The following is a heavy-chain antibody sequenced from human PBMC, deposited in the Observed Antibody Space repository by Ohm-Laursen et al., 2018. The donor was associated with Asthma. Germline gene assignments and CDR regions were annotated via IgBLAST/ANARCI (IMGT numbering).Heavy chain of an antibody. D-gene: IGHD3-10*01. V-gene: IGHV4-39*01. CDR1: GGSISSSSYY. Sequence: GTLSLTCTVSGGSISSSSYYWGWIRQPPGKGLEWIGSIYYSGSTYYNPSLKNRVTISVDTSKNQFSLKLSSVTAADTAVYYCARGAKYYSGSGSYYHIRKYFDNWGQGTLVTVSS. CDR2: IYYSGST. CDR3: ARGAKYYSGSGSYYHIRKYFDN. J-gene: IGHJ4*02.